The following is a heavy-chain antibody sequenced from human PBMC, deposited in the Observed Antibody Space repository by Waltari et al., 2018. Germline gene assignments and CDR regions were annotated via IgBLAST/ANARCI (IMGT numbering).Heavy chain of an antibody. CDR2: IKSKTDGGTT. J-gene: IGHJ4*02. CDR3: TTYGDYDGLAY. Sequence: EVQLVESGGGLVKPGGSLRLSCAVAGLTVNNAWMTWVRQAPGKGLEWVGRIKSKTDGGTTDYVAPVKGRFTISTDDSKTTLYLEMNSLKTEDTAIYYCTTYGDYDGLAYWGQGTLVTVSS. D-gene: IGHD4-17*01. V-gene: IGHV3-15*01. CDR1: GLTVNNAW.